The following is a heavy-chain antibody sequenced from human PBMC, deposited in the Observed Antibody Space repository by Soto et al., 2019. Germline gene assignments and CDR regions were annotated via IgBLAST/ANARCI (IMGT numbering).Heavy chain of an antibody. J-gene: IGHJ4*02. D-gene: IGHD4-17*01. CDR2: ISYDGSNK. V-gene: IGHV3-30*18. Sequence: GGSLRLSCAASGFTFSSYGMHWVRQAPGKGLEWVAVISYDGSNKYYADSVKGRFTISRDNSKNTLYLQMNSLRAEDTAVYYCAKTTSVTDFDYWGQGTLVTVSS. CDR1: GFTFSSYG. CDR3: AKTTSVTDFDY.